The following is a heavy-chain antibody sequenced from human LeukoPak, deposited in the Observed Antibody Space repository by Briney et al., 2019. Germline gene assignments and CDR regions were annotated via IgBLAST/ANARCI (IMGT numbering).Heavy chain of an antibody. CDR1: GYTFTSNY. CDR3: ARSPDILTGEKFDY. Sequence: GASVKVSCKAFGYTFTSNYMHWVRQAPGQGPEWMGVISPSGGSTTYAQKFQGRVTLTRDMSTSTDYLELSSLRSEDTAVYYCARSPDILTGEKFDYWGQGTLVTVSS. CDR2: ISPSGGST. D-gene: IGHD3-9*01. V-gene: IGHV1-46*01. J-gene: IGHJ4*02.